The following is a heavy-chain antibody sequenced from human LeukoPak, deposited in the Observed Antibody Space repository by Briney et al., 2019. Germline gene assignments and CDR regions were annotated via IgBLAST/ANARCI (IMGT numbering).Heavy chain of an antibody. J-gene: IGHJ6*03. CDR3: ARFRLGSDYYHMDV. CDR2: IYYSGST. D-gene: IGHD7-27*01. CDR1: GGSFSSSCYC. V-gene: IGHV4-61*01. Sequence: NPSETLSLTCTVSGGSFSSSCYCWICLRPPPGKGLEWIGYIYYSGSTSYNPSLKSRVTISVDTSKNQFSLKLSSVTAADTAVYYCARFRLGSDYYHMDVWGKGTTVTVTS.